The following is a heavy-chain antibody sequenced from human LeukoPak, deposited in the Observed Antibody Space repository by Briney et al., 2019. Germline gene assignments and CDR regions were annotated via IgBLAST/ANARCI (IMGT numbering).Heavy chain of an antibody. CDR3: ALIGDHAWFDP. D-gene: IGHD3-10*01. Sequence: ASVKVSCKASGYTFNGYYMFWVRQAPGQGLEWMGWINPNSGGTNYAQEFQGRVTMTRDTSISTAYMELSTLRSDGTAVYYCALIGDHAWFDPWGQGTLVTVSS. CDR2: INPNSGGT. V-gene: IGHV1-2*02. CDR1: GYTFNGYY. J-gene: IGHJ5*02.